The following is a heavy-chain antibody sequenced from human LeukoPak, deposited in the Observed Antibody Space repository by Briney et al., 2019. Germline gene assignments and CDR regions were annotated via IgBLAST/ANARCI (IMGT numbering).Heavy chain of an antibody. J-gene: IGHJ4*02. Sequence: PSETLSLTCTVSGGSISSSSYYWGWIRQPPGKGLEWIGSIYYSGSIYYNPSLKSRVTISVDTSKNQFSLKPSSVTAADTAVYYCARVPTVTFFDYWGQGSLVTVSS. CDR2: IYYSGSI. CDR1: GGSISSSSYY. V-gene: IGHV4-39*01. D-gene: IGHD4-17*01. CDR3: ARVPTVTFFDY.